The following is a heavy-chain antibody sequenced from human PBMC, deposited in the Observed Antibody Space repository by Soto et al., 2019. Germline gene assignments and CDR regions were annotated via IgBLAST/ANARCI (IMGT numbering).Heavy chain of an antibody. CDR3: ARGVLTGTTDY. D-gene: IGHD1-7*01. Sequence: SETLSLTCTVSGGSVSSGSYYWSWIRQPPGKGLEWIGYIYYGGSTNYNPSLKSRVTISVDTSKNQFSLKLSSVTAADTAVYYCARGVLTGTTDYWGQGTLVTVSS. CDR1: GGSVSSGSYY. J-gene: IGHJ4*02. CDR2: IYYGGST. V-gene: IGHV4-61*01.